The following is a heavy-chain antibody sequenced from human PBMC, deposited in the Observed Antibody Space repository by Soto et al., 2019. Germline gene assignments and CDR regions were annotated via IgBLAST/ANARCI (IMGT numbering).Heavy chain of an antibody. J-gene: IGHJ4*02. Sequence: PGGSLRLSCAASGFTFSSYGMHWVRQAPGKGLEWVEVISYDGSNKYYADSVKGRFTISRDNSKNTLYLQMNSLRAEDTAVYYCAKASYNWNDVGLDXWGQGALVTVSX. CDR3: AKASYNWNDVGLDX. V-gene: IGHV3-30*18. D-gene: IGHD1-20*01. CDR2: ISYDGSNK. CDR1: GFTFSSYG.